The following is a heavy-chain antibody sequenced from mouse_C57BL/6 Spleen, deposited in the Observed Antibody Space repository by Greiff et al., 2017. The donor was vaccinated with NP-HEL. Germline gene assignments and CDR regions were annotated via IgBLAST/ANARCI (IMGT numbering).Heavy chain of an antibody. D-gene: IGHD1-3*01. V-gene: IGHV1-81*01. Sequence: QVQLKESGAELARSGASVKLSCKASGYTFTSYGISWVKQRTGQGLEWIGEIYPRSGNTYYNEKFKGKATLTADKSSSTAYMELRSLTSEDSAVYFCARLGPSKGYYAMDYWGQGTSVTVSS. J-gene: IGHJ4*01. CDR1: GYTFTSYG. CDR3: ARLGPSKGYYAMDY. CDR2: IYPRSGNT.